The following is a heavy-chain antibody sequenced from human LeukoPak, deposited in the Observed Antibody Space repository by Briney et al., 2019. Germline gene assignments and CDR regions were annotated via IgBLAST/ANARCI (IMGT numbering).Heavy chain of an antibody. J-gene: IGHJ3*02. V-gene: IGHV7-4-1*02. CDR2: VNTNTGIP. Sequence: ASVKVSCKSSGYTFTSHAINLVRQPPGQGLELMGWVNTNTGIPTYAQGFAGRVVSYLDTSVNTAYLKINSLKVEDTAVYFCARDLVCGGFDIWGQGTMVTVSS. CDR3: ARDLVCGGFDI. CDR1: GYTFTSHA. D-gene: IGHD4-23*01.